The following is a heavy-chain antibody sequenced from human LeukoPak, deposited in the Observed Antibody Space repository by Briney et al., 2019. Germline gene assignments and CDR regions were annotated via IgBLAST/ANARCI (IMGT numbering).Heavy chain of an antibody. CDR3: ARDSWYYDSSGYYSLGGRSYYYMDV. CDR2: IYTSGST. V-gene: IGHV4-61*02. J-gene: IGHJ6*03. D-gene: IGHD3-22*01. CDR1: GGSISRGNYY. Sequence: SETLSLTCTVSGGSISRGNYYWSWIRQPAGKGLEWIGRIYTSGSTNYNPSLKSRVTISADTSKNQFSLKLSSVTAADTAVYYCARDSWYYDSSGYYSLGGRSYYYMDVWGKGTTVTISS.